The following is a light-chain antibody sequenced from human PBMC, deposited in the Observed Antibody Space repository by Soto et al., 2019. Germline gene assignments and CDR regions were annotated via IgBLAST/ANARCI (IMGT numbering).Light chain of an antibody. V-gene: IGLV2-14*02. CDR1: TSDFGTKKF. Sequence: QSALTQPASVSGSPGQSITISCIETTSDFGTKKFFSWYQQQPGKAPKLIIYEVSNRPSGVSDRFSGSRSGNTASLTISGLQAEDESDYYCISYTSSSTWVFGGGTKLTVL. CDR2: EVS. CDR3: ISYTSSSTWV. J-gene: IGLJ3*02.